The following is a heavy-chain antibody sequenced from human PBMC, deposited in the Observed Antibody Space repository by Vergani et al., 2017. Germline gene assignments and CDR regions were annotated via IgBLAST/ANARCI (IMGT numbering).Heavy chain of an antibody. CDR1: GDSIRGTNW. D-gene: IGHD3-22*01. V-gene: IGHV4-4*01. Sequence: QVQLQESGPGLVKPPGTLSLTCTVSGDSIRGTNWWTWVRQSPGKGLEWIGEIYYDGSTNYNPSLKSRVSISVDKSKKKFSLHLSSVTAADTAVYLCARSANYYLHSRDHPRDYYFDYWGRGTLVTVSS. J-gene: IGHJ4*02. CDR2: IYYDGST. CDR3: ARSANYYLHSRDHPRDYYFDY.